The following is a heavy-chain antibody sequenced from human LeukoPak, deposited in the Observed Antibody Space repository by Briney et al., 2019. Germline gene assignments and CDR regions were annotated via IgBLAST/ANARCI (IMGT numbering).Heavy chain of an antibody. CDR3: ARAPYFDWLSASDV. CDR1: GGSISSGVYS. V-gene: IGHV4-30-4*07. D-gene: IGHD3-9*01. CDR2: IYYGGNT. Sequence: SETLSLTCAVSGGSISSGVYSWSWVRQPPGKGLEWIGYIYYGGNTYYNPSLKSRLTISLDTSNNQFSLKLSSVTAADTAVYYCARAPYFDWLSASDVWGQGTMVTVSS. J-gene: IGHJ3*01.